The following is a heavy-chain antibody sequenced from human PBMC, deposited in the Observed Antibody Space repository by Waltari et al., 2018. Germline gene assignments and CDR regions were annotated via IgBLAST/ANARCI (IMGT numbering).Heavy chain of an antibody. J-gene: IGHJ4*02. D-gene: IGHD2-15*01. CDR1: GGSIRSPSSY. CDR2: FSYDANT. Sequence: QLQLQESGPGPVKPSATLSLTSSVSGGSIRSPSSYWGWIRQPPGKGLEWIGSFSYDANTYYNPSLKSRITISVDTSKNQFSLQLRSVTAADTAIYYCARPGRVGGGSLMGLDYWGQGTLVTVSS. CDR3: ARPGRVGGGSLMGLDY. V-gene: IGHV4-39*01.